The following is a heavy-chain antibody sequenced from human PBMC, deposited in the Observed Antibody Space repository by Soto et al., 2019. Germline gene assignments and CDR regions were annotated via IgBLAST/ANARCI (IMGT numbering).Heavy chain of an antibody. CDR1: GYTFTSYG. V-gene: IGHV1-18*01. CDR3: AKDSGDYYDDSNRPYNAFDK. Sequence: ASVKVSCKASGYTFTSYGISWVRQAPGQGLEWMEWISAYNSNTNYAQKLQGRVTMTTDTSTSTAYMELRSLRSDDTAVYYCAKDSGDYYDDSNRPYNAFDKLGQGTVVTVSS. D-gene: IGHD3-22*01. CDR2: ISAYNSNT. J-gene: IGHJ3*02.